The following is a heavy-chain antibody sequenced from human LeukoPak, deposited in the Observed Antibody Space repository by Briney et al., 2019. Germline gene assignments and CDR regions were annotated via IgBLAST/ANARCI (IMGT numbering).Heavy chain of an antibody. CDR2: IIPIFGTA. J-gene: IGHJ6*03. V-gene: IGHV1-69*13. Sequence: ASVKVSCKASGGTFSSYAISWGRQAPGQGLGWMGGIIPIFGTANYAQKFQGRVTITADESTSTAYMELSSLRSEDTAVYYCARDWGDSSSLLSHYYYMDVWGKGTTVTVSS. D-gene: IGHD6-6*01. CDR1: GGTFSSYA. CDR3: ARDWGDSSSLLSHYYYMDV.